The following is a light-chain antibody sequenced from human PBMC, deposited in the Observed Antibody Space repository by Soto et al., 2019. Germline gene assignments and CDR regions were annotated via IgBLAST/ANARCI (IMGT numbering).Light chain of an antibody. V-gene: IGKV3-11*01. Sequence: EIVLTQSPATLSLSPGERDTLSCRASQSVSSYLAWYQQKPGPAPRLLISDASNRATGIPARFSGSGSGTDFTLPFIILVQEDVAVYYCQQRGKWLWTFAQGTKVDIK. J-gene: IGKJ1*01. CDR1: QSVSSY. CDR3: QQRGKWLWT. CDR2: DAS.